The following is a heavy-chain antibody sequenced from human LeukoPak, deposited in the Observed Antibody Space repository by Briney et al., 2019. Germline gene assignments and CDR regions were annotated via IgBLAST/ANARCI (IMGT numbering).Heavy chain of an antibody. Sequence: GGSLRLSCAASGFTFSSYAMSWVRQAPGKGLEWVSAISGSGGNTYYADSVKGRFTISRDNAKKSLYLQMSNLRVEDTAVYYCARGGENWFDSWGQGTLVTVSS. D-gene: IGHD3-16*01. V-gene: IGHV3-23*01. CDR1: GFTFSSYA. CDR3: ARGGENWFDS. CDR2: ISGSGGNT. J-gene: IGHJ5*01.